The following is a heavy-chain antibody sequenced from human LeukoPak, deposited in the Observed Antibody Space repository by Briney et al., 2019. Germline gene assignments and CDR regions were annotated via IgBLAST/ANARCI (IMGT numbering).Heavy chain of an antibody. CDR2: INHDGGEN. D-gene: IGHD1-26*01. J-gene: IGHJ6*04. CDR1: GFIFSSYS. Sequence: GGSLRLSSAASGFIFSSYSMNWVRQAPGKGLEWVANINHDGGENYYVDSVKGRFTISRDNAKNSLYLQMNSLRVEDTAVYYCVRDGVVGTWNLGNYSMDAWGKGTTVTVSS. CDR3: VRDGVVGTWNLGNYSMDA. V-gene: IGHV3-7*01.